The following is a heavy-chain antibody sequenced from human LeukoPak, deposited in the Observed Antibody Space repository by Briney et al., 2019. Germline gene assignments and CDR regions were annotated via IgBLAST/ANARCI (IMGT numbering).Heavy chain of an antibody. CDR2: INWNGGST. CDR3: ARVARDSSGSYFDY. Sequence: GGSLRLSCAASGFTFSSYAMSWVRQAPGKGLEWVSGINWNGGSTGYADSVKGRFTISRDNAKNSLYLQMNSLRAEDTALYYCARVARDSSGSYFDYWGQGTLVTVSS. V-gene: IGHV3-20*04. J-gene: IGHJ4*02. CDR1: GFTFSSYA. D-gene: IGHD3-22*01.